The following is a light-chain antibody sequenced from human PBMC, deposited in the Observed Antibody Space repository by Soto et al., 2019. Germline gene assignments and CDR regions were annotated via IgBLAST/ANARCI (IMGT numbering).Light chain of an antibody. V-gene: IGKV3-20*01. CDR3: QQYGSSPST. CDR1: QSVRSSN. Sequence: EIVLTQSPGTLPLSPGERATLSCRASQSVRSSNLAWYQQKPGQAPRLLIYGASSRATGIPDRFSGSGSGTGFTLTISRLEPEDFAVYYCQQYGSSPSTFGQGTKVEIK. CDR2: GAS. J-gene: IGKJ1*01.